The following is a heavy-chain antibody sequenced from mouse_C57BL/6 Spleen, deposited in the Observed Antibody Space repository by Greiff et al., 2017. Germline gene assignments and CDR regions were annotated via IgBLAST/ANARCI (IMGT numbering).Heavy chain of an antibody. CDR2: IDPSDSET. V-gene: IGHV1-52*01. Sequence: QVQLQQPGAELVRPGSSVKLSCKASGYTFTSYWMHWVKQRPIQGLEWIGNIDPSDSETHYNQKFKDKATLTVDKSSSTAYMQLSSLTSEDSAVYYGAREGGNPYFDYWGQGTTLTVSS. CDR3: AREGGNPYFDY. J-gene: IGHJ2*01. CDR1: GYTFTSYW.